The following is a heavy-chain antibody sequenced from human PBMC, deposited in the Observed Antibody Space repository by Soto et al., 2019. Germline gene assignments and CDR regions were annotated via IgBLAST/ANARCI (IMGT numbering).Heavy chain of an antibody. Sequence: QVQLQESGPGLVKPSETLSLTCTVSGGSISSYYWNWIRQPPGKGLEWIGYIYYSGSTNYNPSLKGRVTMSVDTSKNQFALKLISVTAADTAVYYCSRARQRSYYDDWFDPWGQGTLVTVSS. D-gene: IGHD1-26*01. CDR3: SRARQRSYYDDWFDP. CDR1: GGSISSYY. J-gene: IGHJ5*02. CDR2: IYYSGST. V-gene: IGHV4-59*01.